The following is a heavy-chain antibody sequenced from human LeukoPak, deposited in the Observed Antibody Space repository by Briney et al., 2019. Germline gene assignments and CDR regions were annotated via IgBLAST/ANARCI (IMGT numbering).Heavy chain of an antibody. CDR2: INHSGST. J-gene: IGHJ6*02. V-gene: IGHV4-30-2*01. Sequence: PSQTLSLTCAVSGGSISSGGYSWSWIRQPPGKGLEWIGEINHSGSTNYNPSLKSRVTISVDTSKNQFSLKLSSVTAADTAVYYCARFVPVEHYYYYYGMDVWGQGTTVTVSS. D-gene: IGHD2-15*01. CDR3: ARFVPVEHYYYYYGMDV. CDR1: GGSISSGGYS.